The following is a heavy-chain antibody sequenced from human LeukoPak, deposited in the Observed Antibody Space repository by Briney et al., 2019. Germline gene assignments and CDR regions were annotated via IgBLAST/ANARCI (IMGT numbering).Heavy chain of an antibody. CDR2: INPNSGNT. CDR3: ARGPFIVVVVAATPHYYGMDV. Sequence: GASVKVSCKASGYTFTGYYMHWVRQAPGQGLEWMGWINPNSGNTGYAQKFQGRVTMTRNTSISTAYMELSSLRSEDTAVYYCARGPFIVVVVAATPHYYGMDVWGQGTTVTVSS. V-gene: IGHV1-8*02. CDR1: GYTFTGYY. J-gene: IGHJ6*02. D-gene: IGHD2-15*01.